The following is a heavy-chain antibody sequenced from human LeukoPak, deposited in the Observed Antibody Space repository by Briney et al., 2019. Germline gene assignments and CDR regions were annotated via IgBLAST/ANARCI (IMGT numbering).Heavy chain of an antibody. Sequence: ASVKVSCKASGGTFSSYAISWVRQAPGQGLEWMGGIIPIFGTANYAQKFQVRVTITADESTSTAYMELSSLRSEDTAVYYCARPRSQWVHFDYWDQGTLVTVSS. CDR2: IIPIFGTA. D-gene: IGHD2-8*01. V-gene: IGHV1-69*13. J-gene: IGHJ4*02. CDR3: ARPRSQWVHFDY. CDR1: GGTFSSYA.